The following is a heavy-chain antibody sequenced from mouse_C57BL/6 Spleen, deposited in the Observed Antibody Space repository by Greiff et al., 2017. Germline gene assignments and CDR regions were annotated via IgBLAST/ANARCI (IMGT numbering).Heavy chain of an antibody. V-gene: IGHV5-9*01. CDR3: ARHADYYGSSYDWYFDV. D-gene: IGHD1-1*01. Sequence: EVKLVESGGGLVKPGGSLKLSCAASGFTFSSYTMSWVRQTPEKRLEWVATISGGGDNTYYPDSVKGRFTISRDNAKNTLYLQMSSLRSEDTALYYCARHADYYGSSYDWYFDVWGTGTTVTVSS. CDR1: GFTFSSYT. CDR2: ISGGGDNT. J-gene: IGHJ1*03.